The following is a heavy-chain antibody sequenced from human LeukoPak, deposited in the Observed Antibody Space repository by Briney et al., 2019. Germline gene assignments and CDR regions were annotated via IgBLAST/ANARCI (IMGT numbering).Heavy chain of an antibody. CDR2: ISYDGSNK. D-gene: IGHD3-16*01. J-gene: IGHJ3*02. CDR1: GFTSSSYA. V-gene: IGHV3-30-3*01. Sequence: GGSLRLSCAASGFTSSSYAMHWVRQAPGKGLEWVAVISYDGSNKYYADSVKGRFTISRDNSKNTLYLQMNSLRAEDTAVYYCARGRLGDDAFDIWGQGTMVTVSS. CDR3: ARGRLGDDAFDI.